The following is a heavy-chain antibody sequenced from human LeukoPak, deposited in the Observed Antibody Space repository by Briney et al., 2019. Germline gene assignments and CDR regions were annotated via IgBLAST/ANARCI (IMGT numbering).Heavy chain of an antibody. Sequence: EASVRVSCKASGGTFSSYAISWVRQAPGQGLERMGGIIPIFGTATYAQKSQGRVTITTDESTSTAYMELSSLRSEDTAVYYCATLDWPYKGYFDYWGQGTLVTVSS. D-gene: IGHD3-9*01. CDR3: ATLDWPYKGYFDY. J-gene: IGHJ4*02. V-gene: IGHV1-69*05. CDR1: GGTFSSYA. CDR2: IIPIFGTA.